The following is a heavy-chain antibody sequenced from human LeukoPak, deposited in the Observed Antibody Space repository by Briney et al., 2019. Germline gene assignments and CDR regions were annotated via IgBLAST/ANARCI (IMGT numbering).Heavy chain of an antibody. CDR1: GGSFSGYY. J-gene: IGHJ4*02. D-gene: IGHD3-22*01. Sequence: PSETLSLTCAVYGGSFSGYYWSWIRQPPGKGLEWIGEINHSGSTNYNPSLKSRVTISVDTSKNQFSLKLSSVTAEDTAVYYCASPYYYDSSGSDYWGQGTLVTVSS. CDR2: INHSGST. V-gene: IGHV4-34*01. CDR3: ASPYYYDSSGSDY.